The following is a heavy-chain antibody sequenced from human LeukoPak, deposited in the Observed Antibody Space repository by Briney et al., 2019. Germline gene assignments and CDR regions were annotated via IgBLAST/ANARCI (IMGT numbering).Heavy chain of an antibody. J-gene: IGHJ3*02. D-gene: IGHD7-27*01. CDR2: INSDGSST. CDR3: GRVGLTGDYIAFDI. Sequence: GGSLRLSCAASGFTFSSYWMHWVRQAPGKGLVWVSRINSDGSSTSYADSVKGRFTISRDNAKNTLYLQMNSLRAEDTAVYYCGRVGLTGDYIAFDIWGQGTMVTVSS. CDR1: GFTFSSYW. V-gene: IGHV3-74*01.